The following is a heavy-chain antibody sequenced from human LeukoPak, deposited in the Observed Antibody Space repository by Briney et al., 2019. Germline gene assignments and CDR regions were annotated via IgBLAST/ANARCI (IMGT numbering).Heavy chain of an antibody. CDR3: AREPDYYGSGRFDAFDI. D-gene: IGHD3-10*01. CDR1: GDSVSSNSAA. Sequence: PSQTLSLTCAISGDSVSSNSAAWNWIRQSPSGGLEWLGRTYYRSKWYNDYAVSVKSRITINPDTSKNQFSLQLNSVTPEDTAVYYCAREPDYYGSGRFDAFDIWGQGTMVTVSS. J-gene: IGHJ3*02. V-gene: IGHV6-1*01. CDR2: TYYRSKWYN.